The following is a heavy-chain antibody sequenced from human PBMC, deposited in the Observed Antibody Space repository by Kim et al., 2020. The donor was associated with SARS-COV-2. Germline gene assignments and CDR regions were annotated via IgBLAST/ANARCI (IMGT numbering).Heavy chain of an antibody. V-gene: IGHV4-31*03. J-gene: IGHJ5*02. D-gene: IGHD6-13*01. CDR3: VRDRRTAAADT. Sequence: SETLSLTCTVSGASISSGGYSWTWIRQHPGKGLEWLGFIYHSGNPVYNPYLKSRLTISVDTSKNQFFLRLSSVTAADTAVYFCVRDRRTAAADTWGQGTLVTVSS. CDR1: GASISSGGYS. CDR2: IYHSGNP.